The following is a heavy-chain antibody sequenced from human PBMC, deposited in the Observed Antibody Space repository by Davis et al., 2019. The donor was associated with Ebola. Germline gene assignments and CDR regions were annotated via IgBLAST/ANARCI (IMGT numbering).Heavy chain of an antibody. J-gene: IGHJ6*02. CDR3: ARALRIGYYGMDV. CDR1: GGSFSSYY. D-gene: IGHD1-14*01. CDR2: IYYSGST. V-gene: IGHV4-59*01. Sequence: PSETLSLTCAVYGGSFSSYYWSWIRQPPGKGLEWIGYIYYSGSTNYNPSLKSRVTISVDTSKNQFSLKLSSVTAADTAVYYCARALRIGYYGMDVWGQGTTVTVSS.